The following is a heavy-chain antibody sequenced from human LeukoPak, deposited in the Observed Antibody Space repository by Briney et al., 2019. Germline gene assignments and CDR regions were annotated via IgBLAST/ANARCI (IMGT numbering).Heavy chain of an antibody. CDR2: INAGNGNT. CDR3: ARDWSSSWYEDAFDI. Sequence: ASVNVSCKASGYTFTSYAMHWVRQVPGQRLEWMGWINAGNGNTKYSQKFQGRVTITRDTSASTAYMELSSLRSEDTAVYYCARDWSSSWYEDAFDIWGQGTMVTVSS. V-gene: IGHV1-3*01. CDR1: GYTFTSYA. D-gene: IGHD6-13*01. J-gene: IGHJ3*02.